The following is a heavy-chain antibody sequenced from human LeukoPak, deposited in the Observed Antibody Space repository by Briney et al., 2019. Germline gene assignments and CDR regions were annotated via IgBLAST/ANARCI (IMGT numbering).Heavy chain of an antibody. CDR2: ISYDGSNK. CDR3: AKSGYCSGGSCYYYGMDV. V-gene: IGHV3-30*18. CDR1: GFSFSTYW. J-gene: IGHJ6*02. Sequence: GGSLRLSCAASGFSFSTYWMHWVRQAPGKGLEWVAVISYDGSNKYYADSVKGRFTISRDNSKNTLYLQMNSLRAEDTAVYYCAKSGYCSGGSCYYYGMDVWGQGTTVTVSS. D-gene: IGHD2-15*01.